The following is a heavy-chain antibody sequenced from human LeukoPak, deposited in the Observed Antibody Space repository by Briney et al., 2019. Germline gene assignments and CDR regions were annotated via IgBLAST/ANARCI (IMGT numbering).Heavy chain of an antibody. CDR2: IYYSGST. J-gene: IGHJ6*02. V-gene: IGHV4-59*08. D-gene: IGHD4-17*01. Sequence: PSETLSLTCTASGGSISSYYWSWIRQPPGKGLEWIGYIYYSGSTNYNPSLKSRVTISVDTSKNEFSLKLSSVTAADTAVYYRARGTVTYSDYYGMDVWGQGTTVTASS. CDR1: GGSISSYY. CDR3: ARGTVTYSDYYGMDV.